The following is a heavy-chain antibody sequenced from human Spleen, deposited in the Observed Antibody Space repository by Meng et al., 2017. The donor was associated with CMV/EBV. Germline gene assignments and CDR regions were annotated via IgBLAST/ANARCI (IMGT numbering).Heavy chain of an antibody. Sequence: SFSGYYWSWIRQPPGQGLEWIGEINHSGSTNYNPSLKSRVTISVDTSKNQFSLKLSSVTAADTAVYYCAGLGYCSGGSCYEKEFDYWGQGTLVTVSS. CDR1: SFSGYY. V-gene: IGHV4-34*01. CDR2: INHSGST. D-gene: IGHD2-15*01. J-gene: IGHJ4*02. CDR3: AGLGYCSGGSCYEKEFDY.